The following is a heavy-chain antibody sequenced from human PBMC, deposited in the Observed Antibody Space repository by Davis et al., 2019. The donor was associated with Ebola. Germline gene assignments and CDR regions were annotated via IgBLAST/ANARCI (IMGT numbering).Heavy chain of an antibody. J-gene: IGHJ4*02. Sequence: GESLKISCAASGFTFSSYAMSWVRQAPGKGLEWVSAISGSGGSTYYADSVKGRFTISRDNSKNTLYLQMNSLRAEDTAVYYCAKEQSSGSSIAAPFDYWGQGTLVTVSS. CDR2: ISGSGGST. V-gene: IGHV3-23*01. D-gene: IGHD6-6*01. CDR3: AKEQSSGSSIAAPFDY. CDR1: GFTFSSYA.